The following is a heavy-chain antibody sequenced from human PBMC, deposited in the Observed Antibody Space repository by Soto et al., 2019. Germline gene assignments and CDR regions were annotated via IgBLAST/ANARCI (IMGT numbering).Heavy chain of an antibody. CDR3: ASGYRSSWGGFDY. J-gene: IGHJ4*02. V-gene: IGHV4-59*08. D-gene: IGHD6-13*01. Sequence: SETLSLTCTVSGGSISSYYWSWIRQPPGKGLEWIGYIYYSGSTNYNPSLKSRVTISVDTSKNQFSLKLSSVTAADTAVYYCASGYRSSWGGFDYWGQGNLVTVSS. CDR2: IYYSGST. CDR1: GGSISSYY.